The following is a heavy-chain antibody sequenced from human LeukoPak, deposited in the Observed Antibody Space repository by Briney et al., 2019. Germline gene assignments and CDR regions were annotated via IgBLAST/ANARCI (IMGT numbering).Heavy chain of an antibody. D-gene: IGHD1-26*01. CDR3: ARDRRYAGSGSYPRDY. Sequence: PGGSLRLSCAASGFTFDDYGMSWVRQAPGKGLEWVSGINWNGGSTGYADSVKGRFTISRDNAKNSLYLQMNGLRAEDTALYYCARDRRYAGSGSYPRDYWGQGTLVTVSS. CDR1: GFTFDDYG. V-gene: IGHV3-20*04. CDR2: INWNGGST. J-gene: IGHJ4*02.